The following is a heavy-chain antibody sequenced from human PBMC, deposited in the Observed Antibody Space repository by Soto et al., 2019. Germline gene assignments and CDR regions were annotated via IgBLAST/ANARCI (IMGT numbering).Heavy chain of an antibody. CDR1: GLTFSTYD. CDR3: AREVEYSKSSGWFFDL. CDR2: IGTGGDT. J-gene: IGHJ2*01. D-gene: IGHD6-6*01. Sequence: EVQLVESGGGVVQPGWSLRLSCEASGLTFSTYDMHWVRQASGKGLEWVSAIGTGGDTYYPGSVRGRFIISRENAKNSLYLQMNSLTVGDTAVYYCAREVEYSKSSGWFFDLWGRGTLVTVSS. V-gene: IGHV3-13*01.